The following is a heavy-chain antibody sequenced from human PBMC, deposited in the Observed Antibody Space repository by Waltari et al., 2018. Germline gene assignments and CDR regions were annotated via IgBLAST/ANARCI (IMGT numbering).Heavy chain of an antibody. D-gene: IGHD6-13*01. CDR3: AKVAPRTYRSPVPGRDYYYGMDV. J-gene: IGHJ6*02. V-gene: IGHV3-74*01. Sequence: EVRLVESGGGLVQPGESLRLSCAASGFTFSRFWMHWFRQAPGRGLVGVARIDSDGTSERYADSVKGRFTIARDNAKNTLYLQMKRLRVEDTAVYYCAKVAPRTYRSPVPGRDYYYGMDVWGQGTTVTVFS. CDR2: IDSDGTSE. CDR1: GFTFSRFW.